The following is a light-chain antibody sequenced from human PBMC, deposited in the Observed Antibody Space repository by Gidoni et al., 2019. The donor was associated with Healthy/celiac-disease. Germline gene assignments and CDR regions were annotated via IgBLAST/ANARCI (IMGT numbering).Light chain of an antibody. V-gene: IGKV1D-8*01. J-gene: IGKJ1*01. CDR1: QGISSY. CDR3: HQYYMFPWT. Sequence: VSWMPQSPSLLPASTGDRVTISCRISQGISSYLAWYQRKPGKAPGLLIYAASTLQSEVPSSFSGGGSGTDFTLTISCLQFEDFATYYCHQYYMFPWTFGQGTKVEIK. CDR2: AAS.